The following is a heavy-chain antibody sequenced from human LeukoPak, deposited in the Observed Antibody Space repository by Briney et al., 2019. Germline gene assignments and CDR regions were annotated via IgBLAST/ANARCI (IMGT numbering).Heavy chain of an antibody. CDR1: GFTFGNYA. V-gene: IGHV3-23*01. CDR3: AKEARDILTHYYWGSQFDY. J-gene: IGHJ4*02. D-gene: IGHD3-9*01. Sequence: LPGGSLRLSCVGSGFTFGNYAMNWVCQAPGKGLEWVAAISGRGGDTFYADSVKGRFTFSRDNSKNTMFLQMNSLRAEDTALYYCAKEARDILTHYYWGSQFDYWGQGTLVIVSS. CDR2: ISGRGGDT.